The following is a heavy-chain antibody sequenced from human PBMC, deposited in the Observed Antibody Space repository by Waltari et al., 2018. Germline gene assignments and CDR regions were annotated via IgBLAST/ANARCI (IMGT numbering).Heavy chain of an antibody. D-gene: IGHD6-13*01. Sequence: QVQLQQWGAGLLKPSETLPLPCAVYGGSFSAYYWSWIGQPPGKGLEWIGEINHSGSTNYNPSLKSRVTISVDTSKNQFSLKLSSVTAADTAVYYCARARYSRAFDIWGQGTMVTVSS. V-gene: IGHV4-34*01. J-gene: IGHJ3*02. CDR1: GGSFSAYY. CDR3: ARARYSRAFDI. CDR2: INHSGST.